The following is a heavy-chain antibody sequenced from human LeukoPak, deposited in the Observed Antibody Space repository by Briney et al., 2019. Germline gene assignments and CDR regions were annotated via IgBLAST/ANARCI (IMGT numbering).Heavy chain of an antibody. D-gene: IGHD3-22*01. Sequence: PGRSLRLSWAASGFTFSSYAMHWVRQAPGKGLEWVAFIRYDGSNKYYADSVKGRFTISRDNSKNTLYLQMNSLRAEDTAVYYCAKDLGDSSGYYYVGENDAFDIWGQGTMVTVSS. V-gene: IGHV3-30*02. CDR1: GFTFSSYA. CDR2: IRYDGSNK. CDR3: AKDLGDSSGYYYVGENDAFDI. J-gene: IGHJ3*02.